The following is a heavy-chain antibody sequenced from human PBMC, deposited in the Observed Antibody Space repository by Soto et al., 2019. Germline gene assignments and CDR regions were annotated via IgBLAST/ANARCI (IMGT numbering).Heavy chain of an antibody. CDR3: ARGSVVAATLFDY. J-gene: IGHJ4*02. CDR1: GGSISSGGYY. Sequence: QVQLQESGPGLVKPSQTLSLTCTVSGGSISSGGYYWSWIRQHPGKGLEWIGYIYYSGSTYYNPSVKSRVTISVDTSKNQFSLKLSSVTDADTAVYYCARGSVVAATLFDYWGQGTLVTVSS. D-gene: IGHD2-15*01. CDR2: IYYSGST. V-gene: IGHV4-31*03.